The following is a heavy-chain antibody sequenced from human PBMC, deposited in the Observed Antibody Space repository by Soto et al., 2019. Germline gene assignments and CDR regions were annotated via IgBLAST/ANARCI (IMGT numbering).Heavy chain of an antibody. CDR2: IYSGGST. V-gene: IGHV3-53*01. Sequence: AGGSLRLSCAASGLSVSSSDMSWVRQAPGKGLEWVSVIYSGGSTHDADSVKGRFTISRDNSKNTVHLQMNSLRVDDTAVYFCSTSSRNEYHFAMDAWGQGATVTVSS. J-gene: IGHJ6*02. D-gene: IGHD6-6*01. CDR1: GLSVSSSD. CDR3: STSSRNEYHFAMDA.